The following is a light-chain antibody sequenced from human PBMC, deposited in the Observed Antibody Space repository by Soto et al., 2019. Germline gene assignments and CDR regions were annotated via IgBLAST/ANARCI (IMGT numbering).Light chain of an antibody. CDR3: QQSYSSTIT. V-gene: IGKV1-39*01. CDR1: QSIASY. Sequence: IQMTQSPYSLSAFLGDRVTITCRASQSIASYLNWYQQKPGKAPKFLIYAASTLQSGVPSRFSGSGSGTDCTLTISSLQNEDFATYYCQQSYSSTITFGQGTRLEIK. J-gene: IGKJ5*01. CDR2: AAS.